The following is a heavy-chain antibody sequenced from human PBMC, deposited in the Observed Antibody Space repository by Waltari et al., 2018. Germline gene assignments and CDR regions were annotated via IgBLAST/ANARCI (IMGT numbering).Heavy chain of an antibody. CDR2: IYYSGST. CDR1: GGSISSSSYY. J-gene: IGHJ6*02. Sequence: QLQLRESGPGLVKPSETLSLTCTVSGGSISSSSYYWGWIRQPPGKGLEWIGSIYYSGSTYYNPSLKSRVTISVDTSKNQFSLKLSSVTAADTAVYYCARVTYYDFWSGYHYGMDVWGQGTTVTVSS. CDR3: ARVTYYDFWSGYHYGMDV. D-gene: IGHD3-3*01. V-gene: IGHV4-39*01.